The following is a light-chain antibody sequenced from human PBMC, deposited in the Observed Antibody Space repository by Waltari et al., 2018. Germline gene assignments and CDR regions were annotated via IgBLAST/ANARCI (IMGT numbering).Light chain of an antibody. V-gene: IGKV4-1*01. CDR2: WAS. CDR3: QQFYNPLFI. CDR1: QSVSYNSDNKNF. Sequence: DIVMTQSPDSLAVSLGERATINCKSSQSVSYNSDNKNFLAWYQQKPGQPPKLLIYWASTRASGGPDRFGGSGSGTEFTLTISSVQAEDVAIYYCQQFYNPLFIFGPGTKVDIK. J-gene: IGKJ3*01.